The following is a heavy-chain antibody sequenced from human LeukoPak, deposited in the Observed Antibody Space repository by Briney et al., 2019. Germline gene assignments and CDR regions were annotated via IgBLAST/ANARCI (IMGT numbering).Heavy chain of an antibody. J-gene: IGHJ4*02. CDR2: ISWDGSNK. CDR1: RFTFSTYA. V-gene: IGHV3-30-3*01. D-gene: IGHD6-19*01. CDR3: ARGGTSGWYDYFDY. Sequence: PGGSLRLSCAASRFTFSTYAMHWVRQAPGKGLEWVAVISWDGSNKYYADSVKGRFTISRDNSKNTLDLQMNSLRAEDTAMYYCARGGTSGWYDYFDYWGQGTLVTVSS.